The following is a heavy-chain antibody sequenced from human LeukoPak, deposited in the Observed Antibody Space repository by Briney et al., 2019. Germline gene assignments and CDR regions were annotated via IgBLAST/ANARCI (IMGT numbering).Heavy chain of an antibody. D-gene: IGHD6-19*01. CDR1: GSSISSGGYY. CDR2: IYHDGGT. V-gene: IGHV4-39*07. CDR3: ARHGGWPLEY. Sequence: PSETLSLTCTVSGSSISSGGYYWSWVRQPPGKGLEWIGQIYHDGGTSYNPSLKSRATMSVDKSRNQLSLKLSSVTAADTAMYYCARHGGWPLEYWGQGALVTVSS. J-gene: IGHJ4*02.